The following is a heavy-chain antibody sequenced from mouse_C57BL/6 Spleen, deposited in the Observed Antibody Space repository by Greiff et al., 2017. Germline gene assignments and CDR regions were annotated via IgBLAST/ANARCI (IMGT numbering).Heavy chain of an antibody. D-gene: IGHD2-3*01. J-gene: IGHJ2*01. CDR2: IYPGNSDT. CDR3: TRALYDGYPYYFDY. CDR1: GYTFTSYW. Sequence: VQLKESGTVLARPGASVKMSCKTSGYTFTSYWMHWVKQRPGQGLAWIGAIYPGNSDTSYNQKFKGKAKLTAVTSASTAYMELSSLTNDDSAVYYCTRALYDGYPYYFDYWGQGTTLTVSS. V-gene: IGHV1-5*01.